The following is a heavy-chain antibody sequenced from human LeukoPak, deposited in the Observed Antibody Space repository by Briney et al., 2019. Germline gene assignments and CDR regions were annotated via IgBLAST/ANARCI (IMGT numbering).Heavy chain of an antibody. CDR2: ISAYNGNT. V-gene: IGHV1-18*01. CDR3: ARDLSVDLKHQHWFDP. CDR1: GYTFTSYG. Sequence: ASVKVSCKASGYTFTSYGISWVRQAPGQGLEWMGWISAYNGNTNYAQKLQGRVTMTTDTSTSTAYMELRSLRSDDTAVYYCARDLSVDLKHQHWFDPGGQGTLVTVS. D-gene: IGHD5-12*01. J-gene: IGHJ5*02.